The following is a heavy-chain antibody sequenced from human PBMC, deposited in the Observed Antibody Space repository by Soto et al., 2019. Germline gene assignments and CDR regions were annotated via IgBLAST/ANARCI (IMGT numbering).Heavy chain of an antibody. Sequence: GASVKVSCKASGYTFTSYGISWVRQAPGQGLEWMGWISAYNGNTNYAQKLQGRVTMNTDKSTSTAYMELRSLRSDDTAVYYCARVYYDSSGYHGSFDYWGQGTLVTVSS. CDR3: ARVYYDSSGYHGSFDY. J-gene: IGHJ4*02. D-gene: IGHD3-22*01. CDR2: ISAYNGNT. V-gene: IGHV1-18*04. CDR1: GYTFTSYG.